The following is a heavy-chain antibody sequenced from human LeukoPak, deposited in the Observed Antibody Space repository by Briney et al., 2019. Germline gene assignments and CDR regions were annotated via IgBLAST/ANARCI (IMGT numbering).Heavy chain of an antibody. Sequence: SQTLSLTCAISGDSVSSNSAAWNWIRQSPSRGLEWLGRTYYRSKWYNDYAVSVKSRITINVDTSKNQFSLQLNSATPEDTAVYYCAKGETTVTPNWFGLWGQGTLVTVSS. CDR1: GDSVSSNSAA. CDR2: TYYRSKWYN. CDR3: AKGETTVTPNWFGL. V-gene: IGHV6-1*01. D-gene: IGHD4-17*01. J-gene: IGHJ5*02.